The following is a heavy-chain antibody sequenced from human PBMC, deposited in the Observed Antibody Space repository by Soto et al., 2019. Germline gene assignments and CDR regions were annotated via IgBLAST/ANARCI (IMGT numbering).Heavy chain of an antibody. CDR2: INAGNGNT. V-gene: IGHV1-3*01. CDR1: GFVSTNHN. J-gene: IGHJ4*02. CDR3: ASDYGSNWRL. D-gene: IGHD6-19*01. Sequence: QAHLVQSGTEVKLPGDSVQVSCKASGFVSTNHNFHWVRQAPGQRLEWMGRINAGNGNTQYSQNFQGRVTCSSDPSASTGFMELTNLRSEDRAMYYCASDYGSNWRLWGQGTLVSVSS.